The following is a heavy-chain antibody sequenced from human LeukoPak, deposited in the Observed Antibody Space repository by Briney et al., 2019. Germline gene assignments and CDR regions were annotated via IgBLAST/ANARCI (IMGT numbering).Heavy chain of an antibody. CDR3: ARGPESREAGY. CDR2: ISHDEGT. CDR1: GESFTDHH. J-gene: IGHJ4*02. V-gene: IGHV4-34*01. D-gene: IGHD1-14*01. Sequence: SETLSLTCGIYGESFTDHHLSWTRQPPGKGLEWIGEISHDEGTNYNPSLRSRVTISLDMSKNQFSLKLTSVTAADTAVYYCARGPESREAGYWGPGTLATVSS.